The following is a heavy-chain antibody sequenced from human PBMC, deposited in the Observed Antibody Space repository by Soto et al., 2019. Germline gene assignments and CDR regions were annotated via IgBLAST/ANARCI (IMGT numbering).Heavy chain of an antibody. Sequence: SETLSLTCAVYGASFSGYYCTSIRRPPGKGLEWIVESNHSGSTNYNPSLKSRVTISVDTSKNQFSLKLSSVTAADTAVYYCARSSSWYDQSFDYWGQGTLVTVSS. D-gene: IGHD6-13*01. CDR3: ARSSSWYDQSFDY. J-gene: IGHJ4*02. CDR1: GASFSGYY. V-gene: IGHV4-34*01. CDR2: SNHSGST.